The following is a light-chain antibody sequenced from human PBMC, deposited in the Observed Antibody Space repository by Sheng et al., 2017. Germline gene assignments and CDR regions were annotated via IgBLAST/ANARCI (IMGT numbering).Light chain of an antibody. V-gene: IGKV3-20*01. Sequence: EIVLTQSPGTLSLSPGERATLSCRASQSVSSYLAWYQQKPGQAPRLLMYGATSRATGIPDRFSGSGSGTDFTLTISRLEPEDFAVYYCQQYGSSPPYT. CDR3: QQYGSSPPYT. CDR2: GAT. J-gene: IGKJ2*01. CDR1: QSVSSY.